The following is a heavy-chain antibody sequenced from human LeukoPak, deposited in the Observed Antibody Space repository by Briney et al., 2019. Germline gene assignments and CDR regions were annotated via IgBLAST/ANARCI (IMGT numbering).Heavy chain of an antibody. CDR2: ISSSGSTI. D-gene: IGHD6-19*01. CDR3: ARDSHYSSGWISDFFDY. V-gene: IGHV3-48*03. J-gene: IGHJ4*02. CDR1: GFTFSSYE. Sequence: GGSLRLSCAASGFTFSSYEMNWVRQAPGKGLEGVSYISSSGSTIYYADSVKGRFTISRDNAKNSLYLQMNSLRAEDTAVYYCARDSHYSSGWISDFFDYWGQGTLLTVSS.